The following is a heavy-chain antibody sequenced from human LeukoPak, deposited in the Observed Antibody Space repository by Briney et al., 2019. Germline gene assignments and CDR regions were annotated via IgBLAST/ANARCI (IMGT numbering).Heavy chain of an antibody. CDR1: GGTFSSYA. D-gene: IGHD6-6*01. Sequence: RASVKVSCKASGGTFSSYAISWVRQAPGQGLEWMGGIIPIFGTANYAQKFQGRVTITADESASTAYMELSSLRSEDTAVYYCARGGGPRPVDYWGQGTLVTVSS. CDR3: ARGGGPRPVDY. V-gene: IGHV1-69*13. J-gene: IGHJ4*02. CDR2: IIPIFGTA.